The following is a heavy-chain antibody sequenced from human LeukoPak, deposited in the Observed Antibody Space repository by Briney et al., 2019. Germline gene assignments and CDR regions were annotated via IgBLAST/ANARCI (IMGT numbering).Heavy chain of an antibody. V-gene: IGHV3-9*01. CDR1: GFTFDDYA. CDR3: ARVNGDFWSGYQGAFDY. CDR2: ISWNSGSI. Sequence: GGSLRLSCAASGFTFDDYAMHWVRQAPGKGLEWVSGISWNSGSIGYADSVKGRFTISRDNSKNTLYLQMNSLRAEDTAVYYCARVNGDFWSGYQGAFDYWGQGTLVTVSS. D-gene: IGHD3-3*01. J-gene: IGHJ4*02.